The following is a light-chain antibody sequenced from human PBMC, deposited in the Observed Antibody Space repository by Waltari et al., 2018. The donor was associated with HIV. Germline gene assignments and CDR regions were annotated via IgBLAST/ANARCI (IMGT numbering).Light chain of an antibody. CDR1: NIGSKS. CDR2: YGS. Sequence: SYVLTQPPSVSVAPGKTARITCGGNNIGSKSVHWYQQKPGQAPVLAIYYGSDRPSGIPERFSGSNSGNTATLTISRVEAGDEADYYCQVWDSSSDHVVFGGGTKLTVL. CDR3: QVWDSSSDHVV. V-gene: IGLV3-21*04. J-gene: IGLJ2*01.